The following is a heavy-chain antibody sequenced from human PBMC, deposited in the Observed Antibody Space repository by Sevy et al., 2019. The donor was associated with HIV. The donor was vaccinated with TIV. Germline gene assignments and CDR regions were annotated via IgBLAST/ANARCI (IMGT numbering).Heavy chain of an antibody. CDR2: IYSGGST. Sequence: GESLKISCAASGFTVSSNYMSWVRQAPGKGLEWVSVIYSGGSTYYADYVKGRFIISRDNSKNTLYLQMNSLRAEDTAVYYCARGRGTGYSYGFDYWGQGTLVTVSS. D-gene: IGHD5-18*01. V-gene: IGHV3-66*01. CDR1: GFTVSSNY. J-gene: IGHJ4*02. CDR3: ARGRGTGYSYGFDY.